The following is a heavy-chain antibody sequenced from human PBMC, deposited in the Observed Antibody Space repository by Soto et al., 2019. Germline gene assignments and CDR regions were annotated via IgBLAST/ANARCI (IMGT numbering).Heavy chain of an antibody. CDR3: ASPKIAFYNWFDP. CDR1: GGSISSSSYY. J-gene: IGHJ5*02. Sequence: QLQLQESGPGLVKPSETLSLTCTVSGGSISSSSYYWGWIRQPPGKGLEWIGSIYYSGSTYYNPSLKSRVTISADTSKNQSSLKLSSVTAADTAVYYCASPKIAFYNWFDPWGQGTLVTVSS. CDR2: IYYSGST. V-gene: IGHV4-39*01. D-gene: IGHD3-3*02.